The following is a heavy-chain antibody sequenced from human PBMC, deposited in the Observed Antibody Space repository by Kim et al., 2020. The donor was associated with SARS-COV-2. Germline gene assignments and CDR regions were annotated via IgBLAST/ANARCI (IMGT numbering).Heavy chain of an antibody. J-gene: IGHJ4*02. V-gene: IGHV4-38-2*02. CDR1: GYSISSGYS. CDR2: ISHSGST. D-gene: IGHD3-3*01. Sequence: SETLSLTCTVSGYSISSGYSWGWIRQPPGKGLEWIGSISHSGSTYYNPSLKSRVTISVDTSKNQFSLKLSSETAAHTAVYYCAREGSESAFDYLGQRTLVTVSS. CDR3: AREGSESAFDY.